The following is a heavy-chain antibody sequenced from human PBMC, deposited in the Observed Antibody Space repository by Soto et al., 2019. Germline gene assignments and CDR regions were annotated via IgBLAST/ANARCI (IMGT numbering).Heavy chain of an antibody. CDR1: GFTFSDYY. D-gene: IGHD5-12*01. J-gene: IGHJ5*02. Sequence: GGSLRLSCAASGFTFSDYYMSWIRQAPGKGLEWVSYISSSGSTIYYADSVKGRFTISRDNAKNSLYLQMNSLRAEDTAVYYCARGGVDGYNWGDPNGFDPWGQGTLVTVSS. V-gene: IGHV3-11*01. CDR2: ISSSGSTI. CDR3: ARGGVDGYNWGDPNGFDP.